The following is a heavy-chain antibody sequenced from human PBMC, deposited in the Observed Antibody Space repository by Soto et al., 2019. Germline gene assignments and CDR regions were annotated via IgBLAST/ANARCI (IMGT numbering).Heavy chain of an antibody. Sequence: QLQLQESGPGLVKPSETLSLTCTVSGGSISSNDHYWAWIRQPPGKGVEWIARIYYTGSTYYKSHLKSRVTISVDTSTTHFSLNLSSVTAADTAVSYCARGCIADYWYFDLWGRGTLVTVSS. CDR2: IYYTGST. J-gene: IGHJ2*01. CDR3: ARGCIADYWYFDL. CDR1: GGSISSNDHY. D-gene: IGHD6-13*01. V-gene: IGHV4-39*02.